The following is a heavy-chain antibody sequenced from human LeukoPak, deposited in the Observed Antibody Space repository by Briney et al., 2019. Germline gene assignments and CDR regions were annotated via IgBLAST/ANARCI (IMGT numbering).Heavy chain of an antibody. CDR3: ARDNLNYASLKYPDY. CDR1: GFTFSDYG. CDR2: ISSSSSSI. V-gene: IGHV3-48*04. D-gene: IGHD1-7*01. Sequence: GSLRLSCAASGFTFSDYGMNWVRQAPGKGLEWISYISSSSSSIYYADSVKGRFTISRDNAKNSVYLQMDSLRAEDTAVYYCARDNLNYASLKYPDYWGQGILVTVSS. J-gene: IGHJ4*02.